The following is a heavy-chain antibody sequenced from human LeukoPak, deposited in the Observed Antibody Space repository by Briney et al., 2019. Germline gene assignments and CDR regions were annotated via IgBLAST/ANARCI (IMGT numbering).Heavy chain of an antibody. V-gene: IGHV4-39*07. CDR2: IYYSGST. CDR1: GGSISSSSYY. CDR3: ARDLNQWELLTFAFDI. D-gene: IGHD1-26*01. J-gene: IGHJ3*02. Sequence: SETLSLTCTVSGGSISSSSYYWGWIRQPPGKGLEWIGSIYYSGSTYYNPTLKSRVTISVDTSKNQFSLKLSSVTAADTAVYYCARDLNQWELLTFAFDIWGQGTMGTVSS.